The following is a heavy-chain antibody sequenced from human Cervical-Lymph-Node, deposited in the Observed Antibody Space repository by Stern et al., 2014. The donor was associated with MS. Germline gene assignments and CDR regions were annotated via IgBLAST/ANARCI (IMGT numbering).Heavy chain of an antibody. J-gene: IGHJ4*02. CDR1: GFIFSDHY. V-gene: IGHV3-11*01. Sequence: QVQLVQSGGGLVKPGGSLRLSCAASGFIFSDHYMTWIRQVPGKGLECLSYINGGGDFVNYADSVMGRFTISRDNAKNSLFLQMNSLTTEDTAVYYCTRDPRLLDYWGQGTLVTVSS. CDR3: TRDPRLLDY. CDR2: INGGGDFV.